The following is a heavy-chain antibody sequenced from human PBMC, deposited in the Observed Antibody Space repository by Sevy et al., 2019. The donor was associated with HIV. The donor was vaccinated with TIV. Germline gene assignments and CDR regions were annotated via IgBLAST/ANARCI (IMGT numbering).Heavy chain of an antibody. J-gene: IGHJ1*01. CDR3: AKRASSTWYFPSAEYFQH. V-gene: IGHV3-23*01. CDR2: VSGGSGGST. Sequence: GGSLRLSCAATGFTFSTYAMSWVRRAPGKGLEWVSAVSGGSGGSTYYADSVKGRFTISRDNSKSTLYLQMNSLRAEDTAVYYCAKRASSTWYFPSAEYFQHWGQGTLVTVSS. CDR1: GFTFSTYA. D-gene: IGHD6-13*01.